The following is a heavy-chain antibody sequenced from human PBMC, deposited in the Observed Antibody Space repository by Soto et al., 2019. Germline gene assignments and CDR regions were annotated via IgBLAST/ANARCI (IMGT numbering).Heavy chain of an antibody. CDR1: GFTFSSYG. V-gene: IGHV3-30*18. CDR2: ISYDGSNK. J-gene: IGHJ6*02. D-gene: IGHD6-19*01. Sequence: QVQLVESGGGVVQPGRSLRLSCAASGFTFSSYGMHWVRQAPGKGLEWVAVISYDGSNKYYADSVKGRFTISRDNSKNTLYRQMNSMRAEDTVVYYCAKVGGVQQWLSMGEYYYGMDVWGQGTTVTVSS. CDR3: AKVGGVQQWLSMGEYYYGMDV.